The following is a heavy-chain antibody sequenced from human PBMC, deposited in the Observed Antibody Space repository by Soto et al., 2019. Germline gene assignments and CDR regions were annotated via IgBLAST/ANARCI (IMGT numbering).Heavy chain of an antibody. Sequence: QLQLQEWGPGLVKPSETLSLTCTVSGGSISSSSYYWGWIRQPPGKGLEWIGSIYYSGSTYYNPSLKSRVTISVDTSKNQFPLKLSSVTAADTAVYYCASLEPRWFDPWGQGTLVTVSS. CDR3: ASLEPRWFDP. CDR1: GGSISSSSYY. CDR2: IYYSGST. J-gene: IGHJ5*02. V-gene: IGHV4-39*01.